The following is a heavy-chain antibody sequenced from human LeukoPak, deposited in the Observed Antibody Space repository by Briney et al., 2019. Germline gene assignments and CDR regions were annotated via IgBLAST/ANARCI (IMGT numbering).Heavy chain of an antibody. Sequence: PSETLSLTCAVYGGSFSGYYWSWIRQPPGKGLEWIGEINHSGSTNYNPSLKSRVTISVDTSKNQFSLKLSSVTAADTAVYYCARESGDYDILTGYYDYWGQGTLVTVSS. D-gene: IGHD3-9*01. CDR1: GGSFSGYY. V-gene: IGHV4-34*01. J-gene: IGHJ4*02. CDR3: ARESGDYDILTGYYDY. CDR2: INHSGST.